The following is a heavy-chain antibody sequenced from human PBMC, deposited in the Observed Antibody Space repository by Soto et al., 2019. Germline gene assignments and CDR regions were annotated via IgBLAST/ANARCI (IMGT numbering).Heavy chain of an antibody. J-gene: IGHJ4*02. CDR3: ARQSYGGDLDY. Sequence: SQPMSLTWTVCCGSIGTYYWRRIRQPPGKGLEWIGYIYYSGSTNYNPSLKSRVTISVDTSKNQFSLKLSSVTAADTAVYYCARQSYGGDLDYWGQGTLVTVSS. CDR2: IYYSGST. V-gene: IGHV4-59*01. CDR1: CGSIGTYY. D-gene: IGHD2-21*02.